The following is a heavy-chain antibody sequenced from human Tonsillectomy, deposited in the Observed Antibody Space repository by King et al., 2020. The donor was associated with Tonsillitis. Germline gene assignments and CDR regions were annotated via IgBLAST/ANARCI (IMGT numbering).Heavy chain of an antibody. CDR1: GDSIGSTSYY. CDR3: TLNYYGSGSYYKASDY. CDR2: IYYTGST. D-gene: IGHD3-10*01. J-gene: IGHJ4*02. Sequence: QLQESGPGLVKPSETLSLTCAVSGDSIGSTSYYWGWIRQPPGRGLEWIGTIYYTGSTYCNPSLKSRVTISVDTSKNHFSLNLSSVTAADTAVYYCTLNYYGSGSYYKASDYWGQGTLVTVSS. V-gene: IGHV4-39*02.